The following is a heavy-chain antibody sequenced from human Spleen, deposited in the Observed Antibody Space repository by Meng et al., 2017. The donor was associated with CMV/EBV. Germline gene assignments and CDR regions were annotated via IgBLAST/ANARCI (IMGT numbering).Heavy chain of an antibody. V-gene: IGHV4-39*07. D-gene: IGHD3-3*01. Sequence: GAISSSSYYWGWIRQPPGKGREWIGSIYYSGSTYYNPYLKSRVTISVDTSKNQFSLKLSSVTAADTDVYYCARDRRRDYDFWSGFDYWGQGTLVTSPQ. J-gene: IGHJ4*02. CDR1: GAISSSSYY. CDR2: IYYSGST. CDR3: ARDRRRDYDFWSGFDY.